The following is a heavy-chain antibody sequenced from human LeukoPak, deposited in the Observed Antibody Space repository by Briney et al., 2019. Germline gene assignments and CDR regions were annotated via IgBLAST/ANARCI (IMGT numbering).Heavy chain of an antibody. D-gene: IGHD2-21*01. CDR3: AREERELWPLAFDI. CDR2: IIPIFGTA. J-gene: IGHJ3*02. Sequence: SVKVSCKASGGTFSSYAISWVRQAPGQGLDWMGGIIPIFGTANYAQKFQGRVTITADESTSTAYMELSSLRSEDTAVYYCAREERELWPLAFDIWGQGTMVTVSS. V-gene: IGHV1-69*13. CDR1: GGTFSSYA.